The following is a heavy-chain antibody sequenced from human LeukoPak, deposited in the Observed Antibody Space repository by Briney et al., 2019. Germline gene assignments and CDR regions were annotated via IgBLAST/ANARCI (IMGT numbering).Heavy chain of an antibody. CDR3: ARAPRYSSSWYKPYYFDY. Sequence: SETLSLTCTVSGGSISSGSYYWSWIRQPPGKGLEWIGYIYYSGSTNYNPSLKSRVTISVDTSKNQFSLKLSSVTAAVTAVYYCARAPRYSSSWYKPYYFDYWGQGTLVTVSS. CDR2: IYYSGST. D-gene: IGHD6-13*01. CDR1: GGSISSGSYY. J-gene: IGHJ4*02. V-gene: IGHV4-61*01.